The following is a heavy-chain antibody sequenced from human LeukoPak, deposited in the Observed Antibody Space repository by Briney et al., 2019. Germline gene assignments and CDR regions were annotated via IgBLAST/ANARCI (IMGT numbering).Heavy chain of an antibody. J-gene: IGHJ5*02. D-gene: IGHD3-16*01. V-gene: IGHV3-7*01. CDR1: GFTFNTYW. Sequence: GGSLRLSCGASGFTFNTYWMSWLRQAPGKGLEWVANIKQDGTERYHADSVKGRFTISRDNAKISLNLELSSLRAEDTAVYYCARESWAAFDLWGQGTLVTVSS. CDR2: IKQDGTER. CDR3: ARESWAAFDL.